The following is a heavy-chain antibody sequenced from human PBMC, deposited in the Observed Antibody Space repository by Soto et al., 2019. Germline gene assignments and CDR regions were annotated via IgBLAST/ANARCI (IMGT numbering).Heavy chain of an antibody. CDR2: IIPILDIP. CDR1: GGTFSRYT. D-gene: IGHD2-8*02. CDR3: ASHFTGVLVLGTSPPGGDNYGWDV. J-gene: IGHJ6*02. V-gene: IGHV1-69*02. Sequence: QVQLVQSGAEVKKPGSSVKVSCKASGGTFSRYTFTWVRQAPGQGLEWMGRIIPILDIPNYAQNFQGRVTIPADKSTSNADTGRSSLRSDATAVYYCASHFTGVLVLGTSPPGGDNYGWDVWGQGTTVTVSS.